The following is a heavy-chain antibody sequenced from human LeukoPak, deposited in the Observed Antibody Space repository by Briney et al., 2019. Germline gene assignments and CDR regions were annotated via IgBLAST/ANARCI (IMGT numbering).Heavy chain of an antibody. J-gene: IGHJ4*02. Sequence: ASVKVSCKGSGYSFTSYFMHWVRQAPGQGLEWMGMINPSGGSTTYAQKFQGRVTMTRDTSTSTVYMELSSLRSDDTAVYYCARGPPTYYYDSTGYYYDYWGQGTLVTVSS. CDR2: INPSGGST. CDR1: GYSFTSYF. V-gene: IGHV1-46*01. D-gene: IGHD3-22*01. CDR3: ARGPPTYYYDSTGYYYDY.